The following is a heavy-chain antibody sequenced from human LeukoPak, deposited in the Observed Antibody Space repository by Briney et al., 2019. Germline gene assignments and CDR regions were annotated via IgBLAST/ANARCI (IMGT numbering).Heavy chain of an antibody. CDR3: ARDRYDIP. J-gene: IGHJ5*02. CDR1: GFTFSNFA. CDR2: ISYDGSNK. D-gene: IGHD3-9*01. V-gene: IGHV3-30-3*01. Sequence: GGSLRLSCAASGFTFSNFAMHWVRQAPGKGLEWVAVISYDGSNKYYADSVKGRFTISRDNSKNTVYLQMSGLRSEDTAVYYCARDRYDIPWGQGTLVTISS.